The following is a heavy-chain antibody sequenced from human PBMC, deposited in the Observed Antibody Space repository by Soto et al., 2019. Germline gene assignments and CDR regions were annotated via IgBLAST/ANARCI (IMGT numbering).Heavy chain of an antibody. Sequence: SETLSLTCTVSGGSTSSGDYYWSWIRQPPGKGLEWIGYIYYSGSTYYNPSLKSRVTISVDTSKNQFSLKLSSVTAADTAVYYCARRRQRGYSGYDFEGDFDYWGQGTLVTVSS. D-gene: IGHD5-12*01. J-gene: IGHJ4*02. CDR1: GGSTSSGDYY. CDR2: IYYSGST. V-gene: IGHV4-30-4*01. CDR3: ARRRQRGYSGYDFEGDFDY.